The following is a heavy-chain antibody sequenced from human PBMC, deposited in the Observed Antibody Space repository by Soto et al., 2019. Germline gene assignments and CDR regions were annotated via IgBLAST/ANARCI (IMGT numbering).Heavy chain of an antibody. CDR3: ARASEGEAARRGPSSDYYYGMGV. CDR1: GGTFSSYA. Sequence: QVQLVQSGAEVKKPGSSVKVSCKASGGTFSSYAISWVRQAPGHGLEWMGGIIPIFGTANYAQKFQGRVTITADKSTSTAYIELSCLRSEDTAVYYCARASEGEAARRGPSSDYYYGMGVWGHGTTVTVSS. D-gene: IGHD6-6*01. J-gene: IGHJ6*02. V-gene: IGHV1-69*06. CDR2: IIPIFGTA.